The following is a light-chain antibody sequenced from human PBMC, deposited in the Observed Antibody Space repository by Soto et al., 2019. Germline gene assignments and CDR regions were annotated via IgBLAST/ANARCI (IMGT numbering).Light chain of an antibody. CDR1: QSISSSY. Sequence: DIVLTQSPGTLSLSPGERATLSCRASQSISSSYLVWYQQRPGQAPRLLIYGASSRATGIPDRFSGSGSGTDFTLIISRLEPEDFAVYYCQQYGLSPWTFGQGTKVEI. CDR3: QQYGLSPWT. CDR2: GAS. J-gene: IGKJ1*01. V-gene: IGKV3-20*01.